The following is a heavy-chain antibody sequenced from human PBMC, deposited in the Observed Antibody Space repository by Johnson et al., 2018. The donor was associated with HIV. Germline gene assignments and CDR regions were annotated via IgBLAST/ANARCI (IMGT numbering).Heavy chain of an antibody. D-gene: IGHD3-10*02. CDR2: ISWDGGST. CDR3: AKDGSGDVRGAFDI. J-gene: IGHJ3*02. Sequence: VQLVESGGVVVQPGGSLRLSCAASGFTFDDYTMHWVRQAPGKGLEWVSLISWDGGSTYYADSVKGRFTISRDTSKNSLYLQMNSLRTEDTALYYCAKDGSGDVRGAFDIWGQGTMVTVSS. CDR1: GFTFDDYT. V-gene: IGHV3-43*01.